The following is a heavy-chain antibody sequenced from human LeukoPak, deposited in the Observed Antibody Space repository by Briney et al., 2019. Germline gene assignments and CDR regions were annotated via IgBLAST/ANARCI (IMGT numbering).Heavy chain of an antibody. V-gene: IGHV1-2*02. D-gene: IGHD2-2*01. J-gene: IGHJ3*02. CDR1: GHTFTGYY. CDR3: AKELGYCSSTSCPVSDI. Sequence: ASVKVSCKASGHTFTGYYMHWVRQAPGQGLEWMGWINPNSGGTNYAQKFQGRVTMTRDTSISTAYMELSRLRSDDTAVYYCAKELGYCSSTSCPVSDIWGQGTMVTVSS. CDR2: INPNSGGT.